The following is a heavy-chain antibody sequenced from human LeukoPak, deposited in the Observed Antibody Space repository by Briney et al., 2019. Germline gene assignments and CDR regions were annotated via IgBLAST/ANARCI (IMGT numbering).Heavy chain of an antibody. CDR1: GYSFTSYW. V-gene: IGHV5-10-1*01. Sequence: GESLKISCKGSGYSFTSYWISWARQMPGKGLEWMGRIDPSDSYTNYSPSFQGHVTISADKSISTAYLQWSSLKASDTAMYYCASYCSGTSCSNFDYWGQGTLVTVSS. CDR2: IDPSDSYT. CDR3: ASYCSGTSCSNFDY. D-gene: IGHD2-15*01. J-gene: IGHJ4*02.